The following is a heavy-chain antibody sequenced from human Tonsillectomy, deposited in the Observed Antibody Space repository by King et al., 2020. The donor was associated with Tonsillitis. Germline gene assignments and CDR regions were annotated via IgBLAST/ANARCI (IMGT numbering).Heavy chain of an antibody. D-gene: IGHD3-10*01. CDR1: GFTFSRYG. CDR2: ISYDGSDK. J-gene: IGHJ3*02. CDR3: ATAPVLLWFGYYPCSFDI. Sequence: VQLVESGGGVVQPGGSLRLSCAASGFTFSRYGMHWVRQAPGKGLEWVAVISYDGSDKYFADSVKGRFTISRDNSKNTLYLQMNSLRAGDTAVYYCATAPVLLWFGYYPCSFDIWGQGTVVTVSS. V-gene: IGHV3-30*03.